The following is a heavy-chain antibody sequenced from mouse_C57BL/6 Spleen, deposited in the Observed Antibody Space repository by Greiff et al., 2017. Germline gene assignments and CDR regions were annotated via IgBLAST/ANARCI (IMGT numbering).Heavy chain of an antibody. D-gene: IGHD6-5*01. Sequence: VKLVESGPELVKPGASVKISCKASGYAFSSSWMNWVKQRPGKGLEWIGRIYPGDGDTKYNGKFKGKATLTADNSSSTAYMQLISLTSEDSAVYFCARSTSCSACFAYWGQGTLVTVSA. V-gene: IGHV1-82*01. CDR3: ARSTSCSACFAY. CDR2: IYPGDGDT. CDR1: GYAFSSSW. J-gene: IGHJ3*01.